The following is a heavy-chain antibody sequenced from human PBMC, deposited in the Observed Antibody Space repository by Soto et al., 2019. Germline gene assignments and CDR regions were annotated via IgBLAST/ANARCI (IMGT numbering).Heavy chain of an antibody. CDR3: AREVSYFDTRGFDP. D-gene: IGHD3-22*01. CDR1: GYIFTGYY. J-gene: IGHJ5*02. V-gene: IGHV1-2*02. Sequence: GASVKVSCKASGYIFTGYYLHWVRRAPGQGLEWMGWINTNSDVTNYAQNFQGRVTMTRDTSTSTAYMELSRLTSDDTAVYYCAREVSYFDTRGFDPWGQGTLVTAPQ. CDR2: INTNSDVT.